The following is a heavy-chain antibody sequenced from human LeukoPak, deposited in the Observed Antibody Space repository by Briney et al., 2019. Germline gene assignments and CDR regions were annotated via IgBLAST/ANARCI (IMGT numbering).Heavy chain of an antibody. D-gene: IGHD3-22*01. CDR3: ARGSPFDYDSSGYAYFQH. CDR1: GGTFSSYA. V-gene: IGHV1-69*13. CDR2: IIPIFGTA. J-gene: IGHJ1*01. Sequence: ASVKVSCKASGGTFSSYAISWVRQAPGQGLEWMGGIIPIFGTANYEQKFQGRVTITADESASTAYMELSSLRSEDTAVYYCARGSPFDYDSSGYAYFQHWGQGTLVTVSS.